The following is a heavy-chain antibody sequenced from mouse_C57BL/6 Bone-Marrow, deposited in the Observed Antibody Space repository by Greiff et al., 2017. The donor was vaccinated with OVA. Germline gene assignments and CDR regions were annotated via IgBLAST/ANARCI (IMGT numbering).Heavy chain of an antibody. CDR3: ARHEDKFTTVVAPLGY. CDR2: FYPGSGSI. V-gene: IGHV1-62-2*01. CDR1: GYTFTEYT. J-gene: IGHJ2*01. D-gene: IGHD1-1*01. Sequence: QVQLQQSGAELVKPGASVQLSCKASGYTFTEYTIHWVKQRSGQGLEWIGWFYPGSGSIKYNEKFKDKATLTADKSSSTVYMELSRLTSEDSAVYFCARHEDKFTTVVAPLGYWGQGTTLTVSS.